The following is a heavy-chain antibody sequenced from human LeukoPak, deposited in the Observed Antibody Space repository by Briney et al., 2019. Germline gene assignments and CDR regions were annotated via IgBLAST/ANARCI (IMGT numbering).Heavy chain of an antibody. Sequence: PGGSLRLSCAASGFTFSSYSMNWVRQAPGKGLEWVSSISSSSSYIYYADSVKGRFTISRDNAKNSLYLQMNSLRAEDTAVYYCARVGVAATQGNDYWGQGTLDTVSS. D-gene: IGHD2-15*01. CDR3: ARVGVAATQGNDY. CDR1: GFTFSSYS. J-gene: IGHJ4*02. V-gene: IGHV3-21*01. CDR2: ISSSSSYI.